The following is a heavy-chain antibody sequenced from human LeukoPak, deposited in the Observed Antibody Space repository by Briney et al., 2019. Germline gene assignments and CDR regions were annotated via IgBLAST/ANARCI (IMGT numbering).Heavy chain of an antibody. Sequence: GGSLRLSCSASGFTFSSYAMHWVRQAPGKGLEWVSHITASGTAMFYADSVKGRFTISRDNAKNSLYLQMNSLRDEDTAVYYCASSGSYRFDYWGQGTLVTVSS. D-gene: IGHD1-26*01. CDR3: ASSGSYRFDY. V-gene: IGHV3-48*02. J-gene: IGHJ4*02. CDR1: GFTFSSYA. CDR2: ITASGTAM.